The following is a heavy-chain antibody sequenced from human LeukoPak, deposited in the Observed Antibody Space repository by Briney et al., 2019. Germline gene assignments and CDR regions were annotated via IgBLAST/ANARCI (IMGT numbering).Heavy chain of an antibody. V-gene: IGHV3-23*01. D-gene: IGHD3-22*01. CDR1: GFTFSSYA. Sequence: GGSLRLSCAASGFTFSSYAMSWVRQAPGKGLEGVSAISGSGGSTYYADSVKGRFTISRDNSKNTLYLQMNSLRAEDTAVYYCAKEGYYYNSSGYSDYWGQGTLVTVSS. CDR2: ISGSGGST. CDR3: AKEGYYYNSSGYSDY. J-gene: IGHJ4*02.